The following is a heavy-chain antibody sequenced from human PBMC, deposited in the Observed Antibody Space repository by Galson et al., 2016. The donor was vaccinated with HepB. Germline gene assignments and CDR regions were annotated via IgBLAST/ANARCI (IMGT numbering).Heavy chain of an antibody. CDR3: ARRTGSYSTQYFHH. J-gene: IGHJ1*01. Sequence: SETLSLTCTVSGGSISSDTHYWGWIRQPPGKGLEWIGSFAYSGGTFYNPSLQSRITLSVDTSTNRFSLKLGSVTAADTAVYYCARRTGSYSTQYFHHWGQGTLVTVSS. CDR1: GGSISSDTHY. D-gene: IGHD1-26*01. V-gene: IGHV4-39*01. CDR2: FAYSGGT.